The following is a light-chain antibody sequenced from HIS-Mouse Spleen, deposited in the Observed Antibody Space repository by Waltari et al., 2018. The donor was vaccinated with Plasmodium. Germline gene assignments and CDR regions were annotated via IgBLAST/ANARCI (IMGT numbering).Light chain of an antibody. J-gene: IGKJ2*01. CDR1: QSVSSRH. V-gene: IGKV3-20*01. CDR3: QQYGSSPYT. Sequence: ILLTQSPGTLSLSPGERATLPCRASQSVSSRHLAWYQQKPGHAPKPLIYGASSRATGIPDRFSGSGSGTDFTLTISRLEPEDFAVYYCQQYGSSPYTFGQGTKLEIK. CDR2: GAS.